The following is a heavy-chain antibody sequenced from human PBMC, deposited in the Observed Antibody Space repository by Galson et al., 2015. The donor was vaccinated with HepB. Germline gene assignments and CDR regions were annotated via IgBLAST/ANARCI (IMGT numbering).Heavy chain of an antibody. V-gene: IGHV1-18*01. J-gene: IGHJ6*02. CDR3: ARDSRLELRLNNYYSYGMDV. CDR1: GYSFTNYG. CDR2: VSGYDGGT. Sequence: SVKVSCKASGYSFTNYGLSWVRQAPGQEPQWMGWVSGYDGGTNYAPKFQVRVSMTTDKSTDTAYLELRSLRHDDTAVYYCARDSRLELRLNNYYSYGMDVWGQGTAVTVSS. D-gene: IGHD1-7*01.